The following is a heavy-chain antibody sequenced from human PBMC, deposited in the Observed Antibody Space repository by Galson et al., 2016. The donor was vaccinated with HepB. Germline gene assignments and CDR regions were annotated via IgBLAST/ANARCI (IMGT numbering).Heavy chain of an antibody. Sequence: SVKVSCKASGYTFTDYYMHWVRQAPGQGLEWMGWINTNPGRTKYAQKFQGRVTMTRDSYISTAYMELTRLTSDDTAIYYCARAQSNWNAHWGPGTLVTVSS. D-gene: IGHD1-1*01. CDR1: GYTFTDYY. CDR3: ARAQSNWNAH. CDR2: INTNPGRT. J-gene: IGHJ1*01. V-gene: IGHV1-2*02.